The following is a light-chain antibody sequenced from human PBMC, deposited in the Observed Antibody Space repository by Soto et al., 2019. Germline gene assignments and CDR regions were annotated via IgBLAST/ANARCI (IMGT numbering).Light chain of an antibody. J-gene: IGLJ2*01. Sequence: QSVLTQPPSASGSPGQSVTISCTGTNSDVGLYNFVSWYQHHPGNAPKLIIYEVTKRPSGVPDRFSGSKSGNTASLTVSGLRAEDEADYYCSSYGGRNSVLFGRGTKLTVL. V-gene: IGLV2-8*01. CDR1: NSDVGLYNF. CDR3: SSYGGRNSVL. CDR2: EVT.